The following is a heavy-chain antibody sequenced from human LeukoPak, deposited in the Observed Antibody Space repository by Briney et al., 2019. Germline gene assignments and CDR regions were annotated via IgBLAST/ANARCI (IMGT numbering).Heavy chain of an antibody. CDR3: AREMAASTFDY. J-gene: IGHJ4*02. Sequence: GGSLRLSCAASEFTFSSYSMNWVRQAPGKGLEWVSSISSSSNYIYYADSMKGRFTISRDNAKNSLYLQMNSLRAEDTAVYFCAREMAASTFDYWGQGALVTVSS. V-gene: IGHV3-21*01. D-gene: IGHD6-25*01. CDR2: ISSSSNYI. CDR1: EFTFSSYS.